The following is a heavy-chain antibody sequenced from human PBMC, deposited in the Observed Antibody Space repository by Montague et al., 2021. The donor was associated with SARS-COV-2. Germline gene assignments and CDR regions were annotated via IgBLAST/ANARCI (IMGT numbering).Heavy chain of an antibody. V-gene: IGHV4-59*01. CDR1: GGSISSYY. J-gene: IGHJ6*03. Sequence: SETLSLTCTVSGGSISSYYWSWIRQPPGKGLEWIGYIYYSGSTNYNPSLKSRVTISVDTSKNQFSLKLSSVTAVDTAVYYCAGTYYDFWSGFIHYYYMDVWGKGTTVTVSS. CDR3: AGTYYDFWSGFIHYYYMDV. CDR2: IYYSGST. D-gene: IGHD3-3*01.